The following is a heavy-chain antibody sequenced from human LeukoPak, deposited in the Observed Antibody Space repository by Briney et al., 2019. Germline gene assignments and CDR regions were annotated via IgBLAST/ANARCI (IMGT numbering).Heavy chain of an antibody. CDR3: ARMGNLYYDSSGYLYWFDP. Sequence: SETLSLTCTVPGGSISSYYWSRIRQPPGTGLEWIGYIYTSGSTNYNPSLKSRVTISVDTSKNQFSLKLSSVTAADTAVYYCARMGNLYYDSSGYLYWFDPWGQGTLVTVSS. CDR2: IYTSGST. D-gene: IGHD3-22*01. J-gene: IGHJ5*02. V-gene: IGHV4-4*09. CDR1: GGSISSYY.